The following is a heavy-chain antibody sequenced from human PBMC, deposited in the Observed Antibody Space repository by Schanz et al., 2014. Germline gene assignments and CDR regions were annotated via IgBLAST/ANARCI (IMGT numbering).Heavy chain of an antibody. V-gene: IGHV1-18*01. Sequence: QVQLVQSGAEVKKPGASVKVSCKASGYTFTSHGISWVRQAPGQGLEWVGWISPYTGNTHYFDKMEGRVTMTTDTSTSTAYMELRSLRSDDTAMYYCARGGYSSGWYDRDIAHFDYWGQGTLVTVSS. D-gene: IGHD6-19*01. CDR1: GYTFTSHG. J-gene: IGHJ4*02. CDR2: ISPYTGNT. CDR3: ARGGYSSGWYDRDIAHFDY.